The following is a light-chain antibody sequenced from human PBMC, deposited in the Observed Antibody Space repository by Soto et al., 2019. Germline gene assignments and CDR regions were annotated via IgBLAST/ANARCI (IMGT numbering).Light chain of an antibody. V-gene: IGLV2-8*01. CDR1: SSDVGAYHY. J-gene: IGLJ1*01. CDR3: SSYAGTNNYV. Sequence: QSALTQPPSASGSPGQSVTISCTGTSSDVGAYHYVSWYQQHPGKAPTLIIYEVSQRPSGVPDRFSGSKSGNTASLTVSGLQADDEADYYCSSYAGTNNYVFRTATKVTVL. CDR2: EVS.